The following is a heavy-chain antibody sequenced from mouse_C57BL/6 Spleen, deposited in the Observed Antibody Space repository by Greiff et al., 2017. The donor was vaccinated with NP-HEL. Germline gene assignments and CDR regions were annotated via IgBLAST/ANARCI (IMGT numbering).Heavy chain of an antibody. D-gene: IGHD1-1*01. CDR3: ARSDYGSNRYSDV. Sequence: QVQLKQPGAELVKPGASVKLSCKASGYTFTSYWMHWVKQRPGRGLEWIGRIDPNSGGTKYNEKFKSKATLTVDKPSSTAYMQLSSLTSEDSAVFYFARSDYGSNRYSDVWGTGTTRTVSP. J-gene: IGHJ1*03. V-gene: IGHV1-72*01. CDR1: GYTFTSYW. CDR2: IDPNSGGT.